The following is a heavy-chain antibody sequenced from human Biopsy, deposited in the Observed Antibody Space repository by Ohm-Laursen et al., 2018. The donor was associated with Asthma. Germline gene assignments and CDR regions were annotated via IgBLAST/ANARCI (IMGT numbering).Heavy chain of an antibody. V-gene: IGHV1-18*04. Sequence: ASVTASCKDYGYTFRSYGVSWVRQAPGQGLEWMGWISPFTGDTHFGQKFQGRVTMTTDTSTDTAYMELRSLRSDDTAVYYCARHPYNFGGFDYWGQGSLVLVSS. CDR3: ARHPYNFGGFDY. D-gene: IGHD5-24*01. CDR2: ISPFTGDT. J-gene: IGHJ4*02. CDR1: GYTFRSYG.